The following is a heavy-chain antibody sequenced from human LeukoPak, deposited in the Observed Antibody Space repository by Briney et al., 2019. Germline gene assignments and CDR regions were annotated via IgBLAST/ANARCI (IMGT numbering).Heavy chain of an antibody. CDR2: VSGSGGST. V-gene: IGHV3-23*01. J-gene: IGHJ3*02. D-gene: IGHD3-16*02. Sequence: GGSLRLSCAASGCTFSSYAMSWVRQAPRQGLERVSAVSGSGGSTYYADSVKGRSTISRDNSKNTLYLQMNSLRAEDTAVYYCAKVGAFGGVIGAFDIWDQGTMVTVSS. CDR3: AKVGAFGGVIGAFDI. CDR1: GCTFSSYA.